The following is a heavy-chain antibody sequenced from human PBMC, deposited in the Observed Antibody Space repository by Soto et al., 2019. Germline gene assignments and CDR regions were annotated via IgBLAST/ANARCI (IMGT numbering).Heavy chain of an antibody. CDR1: GGSISSYY. CDR3: ARERRYYDSSGYLGLYYYYYYGMDV. V-gene: IGHV4-59*01. D-gene: IGHD3-22*01. Sequence: SETLSLTCTVSGGSISSYYWSWVRQPPGKGLEWIGYIYYSGSTNYNPSLKSRVTISVDTSKNQFSLKLSSVTAADTAVYYCARERRYYDSSGYLGLYYYYYYGMDVWGQGTTVTVSS. CDR2: IYYSGST. J-gene: IGHJ6*02.